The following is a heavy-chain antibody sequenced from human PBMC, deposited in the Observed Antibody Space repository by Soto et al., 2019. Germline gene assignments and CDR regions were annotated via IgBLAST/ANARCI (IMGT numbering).Heavy chain of an antibody. CDR2: IYYSGST. J-gene: IGHJ4*02. CDR1: GGSISSGDYY. CDR3: ALHGGNSVYLDY. D-gene: IGHD2-21*02. Sequence: PSETLSLTCTVSGGSISSGDYYWSWIRQPPGKGLEWIGYIYYSGSTYYNPSLKSRVTISVDTSKNQFSLKLSSVTAADTAVSYCALHGGNSVYLDYWGQGTLVTVSS. V-gene: IGHV4-30-4*01.